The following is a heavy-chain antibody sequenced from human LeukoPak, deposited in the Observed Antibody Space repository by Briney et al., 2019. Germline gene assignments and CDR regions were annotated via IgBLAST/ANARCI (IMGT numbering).Heavy chain of an antibody. V-gene: IGHV4-39*01. D-gene: IGHD6-13*01. CDR2: IYYSGST. CDR1: GGSISSSNYY. Sequence: PSETLSLTCTVSGGSISSSNYYWGWIRQPPGKGLEWIGSIYYSGSTYYNPSLKSRVTISVDTSKNQFSLKLSSVTAADTAVYYCARRPAAGGFDYWGQGTLVTVSS. CDR3: ARRPAAGGFDY. J-gene: IGHJ4*02.